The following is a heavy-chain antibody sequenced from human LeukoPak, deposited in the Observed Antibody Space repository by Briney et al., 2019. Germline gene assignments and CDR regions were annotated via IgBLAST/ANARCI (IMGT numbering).Heavy chain of an antibody. V-gene: IGHV3-7*01. CDR3: ALSMVRGPFSFYYYGVDV. CDR2: INQDGNEK. D-gene: IGHD3-10*01. Sequence: GGSLRLSRAASGFTFSSYWMSWVRQAPGTGLEWVANINQDGNEKYSVDSVKGRFTVSRDNAKNSLYLEMNSLRADDTGVYYCALSMVRGPFSFYYYGVDVWGPGTAVTVSS. J-gene: IGHJ6*02. CDR1: GFTFSSYW.